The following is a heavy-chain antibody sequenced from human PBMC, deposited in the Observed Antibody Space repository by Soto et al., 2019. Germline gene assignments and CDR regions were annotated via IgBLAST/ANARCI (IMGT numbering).Heavy chain of an antibody. J-gene: IGHJ4*02. Sequence: QVQLQESGPGLVKPSETLSLTCTVSGGSISSYYWSWIRQPPGKGLEWIGYIYYSGSTNYNPSLKSRVTISVDTSKNQFSLKLSSVTAADTAVYYCARSGYGGELFDYWGQGTLVTVSS. V-gene: IGHV4-59*01. CDR2: IYYSGST. CDR3: ARSGYGGELFDY. CDR1: GGSISSYY. D-gene: IGHD5-12*01.